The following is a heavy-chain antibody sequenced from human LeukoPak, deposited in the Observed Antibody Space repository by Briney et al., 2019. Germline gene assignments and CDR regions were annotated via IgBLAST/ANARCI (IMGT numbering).Heavy chain of an antibody. CDR3: ARRSSSNYEENWFDP. J-gene: IGHJ5*02. CDR1: GYSFTSYW. Sequence: GESLKISCKGSGYSFTSYWIGWVRQMPGKGLEWMGIIYPGDSDTRYSPSFQGQVTISADKSISTAYLQWSSLKASDTAMYYCARRSSSNYEENWFDPWGQGTLVTVSS. D-gene: IGHD4-11*01. CDR2: IYPGDSDT. V-gene: IGHV5-51*01.